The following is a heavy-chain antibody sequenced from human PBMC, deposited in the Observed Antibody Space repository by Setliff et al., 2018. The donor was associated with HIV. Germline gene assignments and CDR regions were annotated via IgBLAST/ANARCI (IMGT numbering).Heavy chain of an antibody. Sequence: ASVKVSCKASGYNFITFGINWVRQAPGQGLEWMGRISTYGGKTDYAEKFQGRLTMTMDTSTRTVFMELRSLTLDDTSVYYCARGSAPNIVVAASLDIWGQGTLVTVSS. V-gene: IGHV1-18*01. J-gene: IGHJ4*01. CDR2: ISTYGGKT. CDR1: GYNFITFG. D-gene: IGHD6-19*01. CDR3: ARGSAPNIVVAASLDI.